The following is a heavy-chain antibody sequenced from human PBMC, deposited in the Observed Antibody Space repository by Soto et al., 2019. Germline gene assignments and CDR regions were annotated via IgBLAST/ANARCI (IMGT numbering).Heavy chain of an antibody. CDR2: IRSKANSYAT. Sequence: EVQLVESGGGLVQPGGSLKLSCAASGFTFSGSAMHWVRQASGKGLEWVGRIRSKANSYATAYAASVKGRFTISRDDSKNTAYLQMNSLKTEDTAVYYCGCSGGSCYSSGGYWGQGTLVTVSS. D-gene: IGHD2-15*01. J-gene: IGHJ4*02. CDR1: GFTFSGSA. V-gene: IGHV3-73*02. CDR3: GCSGGSCYSSGGY.